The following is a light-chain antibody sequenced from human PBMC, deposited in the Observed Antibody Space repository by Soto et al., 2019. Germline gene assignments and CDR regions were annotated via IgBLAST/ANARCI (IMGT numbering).Light chain of an antibody. CDR1: QGISSY. J-gene: IGKJ5*01. Sequence: DIQMTQSPSALSASGGDTVTGSCGASQGISSYLAWYQQKPGKAPKLLIYAASTLESGVPSRFSATVSGTEFSLTITSLQPEDFATYYCQQLFDSPLTFGQGTRLEIK. V-gene: IGKV1-9*01. CDR3: QQLFDSPLT. CDR2: AAS.